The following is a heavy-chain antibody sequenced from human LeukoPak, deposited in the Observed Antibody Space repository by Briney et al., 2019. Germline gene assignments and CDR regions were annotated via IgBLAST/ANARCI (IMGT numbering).Heavy chain of an antibody. J-gene: IGHJ3*02. Sequence: ASVRVSCKASGYTFTGYFMNWVRQAPGQGLEWMGRINPNNGGTNYAQNFQVRVTMTRDTSISTAYMELSSLRSEDTAVYYCARVGDGLNDAFDIWGQGQWSPSLQ. CDR1: GYTFTGYF. CDR3: ARVGDGLNDAFDI. D-gene: IGHD5-24*01. V-gene: IGHV1-2*06. CDR2: INPNNGGT.